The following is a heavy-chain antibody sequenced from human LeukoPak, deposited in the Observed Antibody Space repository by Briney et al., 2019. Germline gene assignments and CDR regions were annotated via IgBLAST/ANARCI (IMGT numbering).Heavy chain of an antibody. Sequence: GASVKVSCKASGYTFTSYHIHWVRQAPGQGLEWMGIINPSGGSTSYAQKFQGRVTMTRDTSTSTVYMELSSLRSEDTAVYYCARVVKYYYDSNGFYFDSWGQGTLVTVSS. CDR3: ARVVKYYYDSNGFYFDS. J-gene: IGHJ4*02. V-gene: IGHV1-46*01. CDR1: GYTFTSYH. D-gene: IGHD3-22*01. CDR2: INPSGGST.